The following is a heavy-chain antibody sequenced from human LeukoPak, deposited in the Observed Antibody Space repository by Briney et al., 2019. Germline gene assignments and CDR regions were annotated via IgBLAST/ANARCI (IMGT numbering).Heavy chain of an antibody. CDR1: GYTFTSYD. J-gene: IGHJ6*03. D-gene: IGHD3-10*01. Sequence: ASVKVSCKASGYTFTSYDINWVRQATGQGLEWMGWMNPNSGNTGYAQKFQGRVTMTRNTSISTAYMELSSLRSEDTAVYYCARVHRGSGSRNTYYYYYMDVWGKGTTVTVSS. V-gene: IGHV1-8*01. CDR2: MNPNSGNT. CDR3: ARVHRGSGSRNTYYYYYMDV.